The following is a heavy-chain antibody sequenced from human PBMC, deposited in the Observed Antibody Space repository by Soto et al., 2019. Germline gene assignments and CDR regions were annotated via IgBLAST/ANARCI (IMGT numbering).Heavy chain of an antibody. Sequence: QVQRVQSGAEVKSPGASVKVSCKASGYTFSTYGISWLRQAPGRGLEWMGWISAYNGDTNYAQKFQGRVTMTTDTSTSTAYMDLRSLRSDDTAVYYCARDLIAVRPGWFDPWGQGTLVTVSS. CDR2: ISAYNGDT. CDR1: GYTFSTYG. CDR3: ARDLIAVRPGWFDP. J-gene: IGHJ5*02. D-gene: IGHD6-6*01. V-gene: IGHV1-18*01.